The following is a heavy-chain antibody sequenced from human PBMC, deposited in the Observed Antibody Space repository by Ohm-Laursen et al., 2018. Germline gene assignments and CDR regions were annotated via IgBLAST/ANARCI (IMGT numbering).Heavy chain of an antibody. CDR2: IYYNGGT. D-gene: IGHD2-2*01. J-gene: IGHJ3*02. V-gene: IGHV4-31*11. Sequence: SQTLSLTCAVYGGSFSGFYWTWVRQHPGKGLEWIGYIYYNGGTYYNPSLKSRLTMSLDTSKTRFSLRLSSVTAADTAVYYCARNYCSSTNCYPYAFDIWGPGTMVTVSS. CDR3: ARNYCSSTNCYPYAFDI. CDR1: GGSFSGFY.